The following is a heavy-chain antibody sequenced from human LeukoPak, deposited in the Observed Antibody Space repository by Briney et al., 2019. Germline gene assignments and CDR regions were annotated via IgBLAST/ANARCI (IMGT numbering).Heavy chain of an antibody. J-gene: IGHJ4*02. CDR1: GYIFTGYY. D-gene: IGHD3-10*01. CDR3: ARDLEGNSGSYVDY. Sequence: ASVKVSCKASGYIFTGYYMHWVRQAPGQGLEWMGWINPNSGATSYAQKFQGRVTMTRDTSISTAYMELSRLRSDDTAVYYCARDLEGNSGSYVDYWGQGTLVTVSS. CDR2: INPNSGAT. V-gene: IGHV1-2*02.